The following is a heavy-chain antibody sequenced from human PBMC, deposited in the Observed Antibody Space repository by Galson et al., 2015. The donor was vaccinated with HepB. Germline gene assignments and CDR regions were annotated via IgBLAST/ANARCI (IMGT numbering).Heavy chain of an antibody. V-gene: IGHV1-46*01. CDR2: INPSGGST. D-gene: IGHD6-13*01. CDR3: ARWKGIAAAGTTGYFQH. CDR1: GYTFTSYY. Sequence: SVKVSCKASGYTFTSYYMHWVRQAPGQGLEWMGIINPSGGSTSYAQKFQGRVTMTRDTSTSTVYMELSSLRSEDTAVYYCARWKGIAAAGTTGYFQHWGQGTLVTVSS. J-gene: IGHJ1*01.